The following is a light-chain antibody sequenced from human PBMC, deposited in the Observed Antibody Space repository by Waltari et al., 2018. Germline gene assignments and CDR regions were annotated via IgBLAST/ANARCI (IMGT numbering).Light chain of an antibody. V-gene: IGLV3-25*02. CDR1: ALPRQY. CDR2: KDT. Sequence: SYELTQPPSVSVSPGQTARITCSGDALPRQYAYWYRQKPGQAPLLLIYKDTERPSGMPERCSGSTSGTKVTLIISGVQAEDEADYYCQSSDPSGNLEVFGGGTKLTVL. J-gene: IGLJ2*01. CDR3: QSSDPSGNLEV.